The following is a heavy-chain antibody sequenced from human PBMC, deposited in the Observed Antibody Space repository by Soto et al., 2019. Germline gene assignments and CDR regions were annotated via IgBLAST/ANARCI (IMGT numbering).Heavy chain of an antibody. D-gene: IGHD3-10*01. J-gene: IGHJ6*02. V-gene: IGHV1-8*01. CDR3: TRAQFEFGSDLGLDV. Sequence: QVHLVQSGAEVKQPGASVRVSCKASGYTFTNYDITWVRQATGQGLEWMGWMNPDSENTGSPQKFQGRVTMTVSTSINTAYMELTSLRSEDTAVYYCTRAQFEFGSDLGLDVWGQGTTVTVSS. CDR1: GYTFTNYD. CDR2: MNPDSENT.